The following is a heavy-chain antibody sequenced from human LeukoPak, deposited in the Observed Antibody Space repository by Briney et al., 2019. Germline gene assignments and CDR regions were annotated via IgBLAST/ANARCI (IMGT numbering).Heavy chain of an antibody. CDR3: ARDGWFGDYNWFDP. D-gene: IGHD3-10*01. J-gene: IGHJ5*02. CDR1: GGSISSYY. Sequence: ASETLSLTCTVSGGSISSYYWSWIRQPPGKGLEWIGYIYYSGSTNYNPSLKSRVTISVDTSKNQFSLKLSSVTAADTAVYYCARDGWFGDYNWFDPWGQGTLVTVSS. V-gene: IGHV4-59*01. CDR2: IYYSGST.